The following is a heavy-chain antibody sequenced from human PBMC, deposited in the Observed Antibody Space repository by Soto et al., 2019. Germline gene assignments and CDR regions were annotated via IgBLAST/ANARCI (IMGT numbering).Heavy chain of an antibody. V-gene: IGHV3-23*01. D-gene: IGHD3-10*01. CDR2: ISGSGGST. CDR1: GLTLNSYA. CDR3: AKEELLWFGTIDY. Sequence: HGGSTKLSCSASGLTLNSYAMSWVRQAPGKELEWFSAISGSGGSTYYADSVKGRFTISRDNSKNTLYLKMNSLRAGDTAVYYCAKEELLWFGTIDYWGQGTLVTVSS. J-gene: IGHJ4*02.